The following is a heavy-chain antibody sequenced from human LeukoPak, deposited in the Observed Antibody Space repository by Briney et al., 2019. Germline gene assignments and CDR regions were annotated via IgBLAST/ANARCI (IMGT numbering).Heavy chain of an antibody. V-gene: IGHV4-39*01. CDR3: ATLIVGATRSDY. CDR1: GGAISSYY. Sequence: SETLSLTCAVSGGAISSYYWGWIRQPPGKGLEWIGSIYYSGSTYYNPSLKSRVTISVDTSKNQFSLKLSSVTAADTAVYYCATLIVGATRSDYWGQGTLVTVSS. D-gene: IGHD1-26*01. J-gene: IGHJ4*02. CDR2: IYYSGST.